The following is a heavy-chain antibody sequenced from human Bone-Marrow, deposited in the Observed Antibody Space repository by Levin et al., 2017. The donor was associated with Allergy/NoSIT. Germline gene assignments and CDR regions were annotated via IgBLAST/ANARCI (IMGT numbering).Heavy chain of an antibody. Sequence: PSQTLSLTCTVSGGSISSSSYYWGWIRQPPGKGLEWIGSIYYSGSTYYNPSLKSRVTISVDTSKNQFSLKLSSVTAADTAVYYCARQYYGSGSYYSYRDYWYFDLWGRGTLVTVSS. J-gene: IGHJ2*01. CDR3: ARQYYGSGSYYSYRDYWYFDL. V-gene: IGHV4-39*01. D-gene: IGHD3-10*01. CDR1: GGSISSSSYY. CDR2: IYYSGST.